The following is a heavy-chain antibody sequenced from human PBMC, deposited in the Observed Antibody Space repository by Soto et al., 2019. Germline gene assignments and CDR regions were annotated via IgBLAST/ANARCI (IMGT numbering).Heavy chain of an antibody. CDR3: ARKYYDILTGYYRGAYFDY. D-gene: IGHD3-9*01. J-gene: IGHJ4*02. CDR2: INHSGST. Sequence: SETLSLTCAVYGGSFSGYYWSWIRQPPGKGLEWIGEINHSGSTNYNPSLKSRVTISVDTSKNQFSLKLSSVTAADTAVYYCARKYYDILTGYYRGAYFDYWGQGALVTVSS. CDR1: GGSFSGYY. V-gene: IGHV4-34*01.